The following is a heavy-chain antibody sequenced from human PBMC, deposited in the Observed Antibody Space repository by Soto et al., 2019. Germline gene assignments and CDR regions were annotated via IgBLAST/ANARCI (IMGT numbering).Heavy chain of an antibody. CDR1: GGSTSSDNY. Sequence: QVQLQESGPGLVKPSQTLSLTCTVSGGSTSSDNYWSWIRQPPGKGLEWIGHIYYSGNTEYNPCLKSRLAIAIDTSKNQFSLKLSSVSAADTAVYFCAREGGESSDGLYYFDSGGQGSLVTVSS. J-gene: IGHJ4*02. D-gene: IGHD3-16*01. CDR2: IYYSGNT. V-gene: IGHV4-30-4*01. CDR3: AREGGESSDGLYYFDS.